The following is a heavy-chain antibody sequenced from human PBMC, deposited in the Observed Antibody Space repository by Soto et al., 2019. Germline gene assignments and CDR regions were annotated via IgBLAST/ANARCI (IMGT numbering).Heavy chain of an antibody. CDR1: GYTFTSYD. J-gene: IGHJ5*02. CDR3: ARGIKYGAYSRWFDP. V-gene: IGHV1-8*01. CDR2: MNPNIGNT. D-gene: IGHD4-17*01. Sequence: QVQLVQSGAEVKKPGASVKVSCKASGYTFTSYDINWVRQATGQGLEYLGWMNPNIGNTAYVQKFQDRVTMTWHTSITTAHMELSSLRSEDTAVYFCARGIKYGAYSRWFDPWGQGTLVTVSS.